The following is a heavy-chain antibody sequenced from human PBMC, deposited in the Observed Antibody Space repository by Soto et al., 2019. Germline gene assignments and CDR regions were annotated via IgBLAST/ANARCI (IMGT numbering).Heavy chain of an antibody. D-gene: IGHD4-17*01. J-gene: IGHJ6*02. CDR3: ARHGNTVTTGYYYGMDV. CDR2: MYYSGRT. Sequence: SETLSLTCTFSCASISRSNYYCVWILQPPGRGLEWIGTMYYSGRTYYNPSLKILVTTSVDTSKNQFSLKLSAVTATDTAVYYCARHGNTVTTGYYYGMDVWGQGTTVTVSS. CDR1: CASISRSNYY. V-gene: IGHV4-39*01.